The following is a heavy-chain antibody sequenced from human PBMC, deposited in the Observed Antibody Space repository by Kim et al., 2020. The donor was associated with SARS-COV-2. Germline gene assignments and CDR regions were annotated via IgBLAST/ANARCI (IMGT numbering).Heavy chain of an antibody. CDR2: ISGSGGST. D-gene: IGHD1-26*01. CDR3: AKDNRAGWGPASLLVGATSLPDAFDI. V-gene: IGHV3-23*01. CDR1: GFTFSSYA. Sequence: GGSLRLSCAASGFTFSSYAMSWVRQAPGKGLEWVSAISGSGGSTYYADSVKGRFTISRDNSKNTLYLQMNSLRAEDTAVYYCAKDNRAGWGPASLLVGATSLPDAFDIWGQGTMVTVSS. J-gene: IGHJ3*02.